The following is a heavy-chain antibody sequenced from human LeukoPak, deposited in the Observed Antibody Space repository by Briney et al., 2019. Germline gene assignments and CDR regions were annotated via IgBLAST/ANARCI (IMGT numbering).Heavy chain of an antibody. D-gene: IGHD3-3*01. V-gene: IGHV1-69*05. CDR1: GGTFSSYA. CDR2: IIPIFGTA. Sequence: SVKVSCKASGGTFSSYAISWVRQAPGQGLEWMGRIIPIFGTANYAQKFRGRVTITTDESTSTAYMELSGLRSEDTAVYYCARDPEVRFPDGWGQGTLVTVSS. CDR3: ARDPEVRFPDG. J-gene: IGHJ4*02.